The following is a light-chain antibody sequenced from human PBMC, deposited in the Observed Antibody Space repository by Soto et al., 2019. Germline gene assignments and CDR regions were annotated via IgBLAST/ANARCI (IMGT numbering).Light chain of an antibody. J-gene: IGLJ2*01. CDR3: GTWDSSLSAVV. CDR1: SSNIGNNY. Sequence: QSVWTQPPSVSAAPGQKVTISCSGSSSNIGNNYVSWYQQLPGTAPKLLIYENNKRPSGIPDRFSGSKSGTSATLGITGLQTGDEADYYCGTWDSSLSAVVFGGGTKVTVL. V-gene: IGLV1-51*02. CDR2: ENN.